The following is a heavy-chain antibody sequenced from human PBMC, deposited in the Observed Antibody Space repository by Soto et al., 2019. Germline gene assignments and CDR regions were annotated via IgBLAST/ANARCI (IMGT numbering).Heavy chain of an antibody. J-gene: IGHJ4*02. CDR1: GFTFSDYY. Sequence: SGGSLRLSCAASGFTFSDYYTSWIRQAPGKGLEWVSYISSSGSTIYYADSVKGRFTISRDNAKNSLYLQMNSLRAEDTAVYYCARDRHDFWSGYSKTFDYWGQGTLVTVSS. CDR2: ISSSGSTI. CDR3: ARDRHDFWSGYSKTFDY. V-gene: IGHV3-11*01. D-gene: IGHD3-3*01.